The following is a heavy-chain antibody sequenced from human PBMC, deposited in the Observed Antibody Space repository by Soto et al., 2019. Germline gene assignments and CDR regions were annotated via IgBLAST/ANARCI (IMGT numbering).Heavy chain of an antibody. CDR2: IYYSGST. V-gene: IGHV4-31*03. CDR3: ARSGYGHEYYYYYGMDV. Sequence: PSETLSLTCTVSGGSISSGGYYWSWIRQHPGKGLEWIGYIYYSGSTYYNPSLKSRVTISVDTSKNQFSLKLSSVTAADTAVYYCARSGYGHEYYYYYGMDVWGQGTTVTVSS. J-gene: IGHJ6*02. D-gene: IGHD5-12*01. CDR1: GGSISSGGYY.